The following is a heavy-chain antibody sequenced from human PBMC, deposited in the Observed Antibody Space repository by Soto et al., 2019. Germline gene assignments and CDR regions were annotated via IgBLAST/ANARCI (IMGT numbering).Heavy chain of an antibody. CDR1: GFTFRNYA. D-gene: IGHD3-3*01. Sequence: QLLQSGGGLVQRGGSLRSSCAASGFTFRNYAMSWVRRTPAKWLERVTAINGGGISTYYADSVKGRFTMSRDQSKNTIYLQMDSLRVEDTALYYCTKGRYLEWFLSGGGEESWGRGTLVTVSS. CDR2: INGGGIST. CDR3: TKGRYLEWFLSGGGEES. V-gene: IGHV3-23*01. J-gene: IGHJ5*02.